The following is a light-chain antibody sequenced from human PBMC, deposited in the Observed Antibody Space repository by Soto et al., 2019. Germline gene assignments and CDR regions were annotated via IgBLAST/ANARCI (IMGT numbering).Light chain of an antibody. J-gene: IGKJ5*01. CDR3: QQRSNWIT. V-gene: IGKV3D-20*02. CDR2: GAS. Sequence: IVLTQSPGTLSLSPGEIATLSCRASQSVSSSYLAWYQQKPGQAPRLLIYGASSRATGIPDRFSGSGSGTDFTLTINSLEPEDFAVYYCQQRSNWITFGQGTRLEIK. CDR1: QSVSSSY.